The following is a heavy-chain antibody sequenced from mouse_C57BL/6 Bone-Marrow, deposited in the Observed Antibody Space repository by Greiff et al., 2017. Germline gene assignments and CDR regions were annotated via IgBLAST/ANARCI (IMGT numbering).Heavy chain of an antibody. CDR3: ARVDYDYDAWFAY. CDR1: GYTFTSYW. D-gene: IGHD2-4*01. V-gene: IGHV1-59*01. Sequence: QVQLQQPGAELVRPGTSVKLSCKASGYTFTSYWMHWVKQRPGQGLEWIGVIDPSDSYTNYNQKFKGKATLTVDTSSSTAYKQLSSLTSEDSAVYYGARVDYDYDAWFAYWGQGTLVTVSA. CDR2: IDPSDSYT. J-gene: IGHJ3*01.